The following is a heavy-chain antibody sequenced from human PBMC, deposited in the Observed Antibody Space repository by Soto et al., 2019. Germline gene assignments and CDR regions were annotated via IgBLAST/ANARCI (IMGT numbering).Heavy chain of an antibody. CDR2: IYSSGNT. J-gene: IGHJ1*01. CDR3: AREYSYHLHH. CDR1: GDSISGYH. D-gene: IGHD5-18*01. V-gene: IGHV4-4*07. Sequence: VQLQESGPGLVRPSGTLSLTCTVSGDSISGYHWSWIRQPAGKGLEWIGRIYSSGNTNSNPSLKSRVTISVDTSKNQFSLIVTSLTAADTAVYFCAREYSYHLHHWGHGTLVLVS.